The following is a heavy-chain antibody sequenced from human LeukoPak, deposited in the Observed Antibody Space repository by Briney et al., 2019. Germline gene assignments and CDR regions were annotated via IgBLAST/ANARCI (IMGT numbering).Heavy chain of an antibody. CDR1: GFTFSDYY. V-gene: IGHV3-11*06. CDR3: ARTLGSGSPQY. J-gene: IGHJ4*02. Sequence: PVGSLRLSCAASGFTFSDYYMSWIRQAPGKGVEWVSYISSSSSYTNYADSVKGRFTISRDNAKNSLYLQMNSLRAEDTAVYYCARTLGSGSPQYWGQGTLVTVSS. CDR2: ISSSSSYT. D-gene: IGHD3-10*01.